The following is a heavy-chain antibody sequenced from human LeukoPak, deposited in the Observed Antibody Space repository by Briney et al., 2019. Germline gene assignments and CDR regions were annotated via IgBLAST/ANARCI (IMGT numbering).Heavy chain of an antibody. Sequence: GRSLRLSCAASGFTFSSCAMHWVRQAPGKGLEWVAVISYDGSNKYYADSVKGRFTISRDNSKNTLYLQMNSLRAEDTAVYYCATGTRIVVVPAAMWAHDAFDIWGQGTMVTVSS. V-gene: IGHV3-30*04. CDR3: ATGTRIVVVPAAMWAHDAFDI. D-gene: IGHD2-2*01. J-gene: IGHJ3*02. CDR1: GFTFSSCA. CDR2: ISYDGSNK.